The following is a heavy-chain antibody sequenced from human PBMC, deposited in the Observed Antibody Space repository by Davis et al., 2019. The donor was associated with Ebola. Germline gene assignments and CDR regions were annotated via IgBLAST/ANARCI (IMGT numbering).Heavy chain of an antibody. V-gene: IGHV7-4-1*02. Sequence: ASVKVSCKASGFTLTKYAIHWVRQAPGQGLEWMGWINTNTGNPTYAQGFTGRFVFSLDTSVSTAYLQISSLKAEDTAVYYCARGNAAAGGYWGQGTLVTVSS. CDR2: INTNTGNP. CDR1: GFTLTKYA. J-gene: IGHJ4*02. D-gene: IGHD6-13*01. CDR3: ARGNAAAGGY.